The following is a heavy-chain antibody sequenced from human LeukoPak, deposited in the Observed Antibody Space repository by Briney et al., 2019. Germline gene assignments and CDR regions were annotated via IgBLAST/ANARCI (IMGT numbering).Heavy chain of an antibody. Sequence: SGPVLVKPTETLTLTCTVSGFSLTDARLGVGWIRQPPGKALEWLAHIYSDGEECYSSSLKTRLTISKDTSKSQVVLTMTNMDPVDTATYYCARVQGYCVDGVCYQYYFDYWGQGTLVTVSS. V-gene: IGHV2-26*01. CDR2: IYSDGEE. D-gene: IGHD2-8*01. CDR1: GFSLTDARLG. CDR3: ARVQGYCVDGVCYQYYFDY. J-gene: IGHJ4*02.